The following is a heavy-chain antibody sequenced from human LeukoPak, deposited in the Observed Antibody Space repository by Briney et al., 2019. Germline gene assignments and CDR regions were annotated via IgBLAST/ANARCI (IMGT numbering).Heavy chain of an antibody. CDR3: ASSLSPAYYFDY. V-gene: IGHV3-66*02. Sequence: GGSLRLSCAASGFTVSSNYMSWVRQAPGKGLEWVSVIYSGGSTYYADSVKGRFTISRDNSKNTLYLQMSSLRAEDTAVYYCASSLSPAYYFDYWGQGTLVTVSS. J-gene: IGHJ4*02. D-gene: IGHD3-16*01. CDR2: IYSGGST. CDR1: GFTVSSNY.